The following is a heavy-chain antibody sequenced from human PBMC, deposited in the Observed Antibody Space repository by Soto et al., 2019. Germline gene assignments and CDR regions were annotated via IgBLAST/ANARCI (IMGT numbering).Heavy chain of an antibody. Sequence: GGSMRHSWAAAGGTFSSYAMTWVRQDPGKGLEWVSGLSDSGDSTYYADSVKGRFTISRDNSMNTLYLQMNTLRAEDTAVYYCAKVSSSWYSGFFDLWGQGTLVTVSS. J-gene: IGHJ4*02. D-gene: IGHD6-13*01. V-gene: IGHV3-23*01. CDR3: AKVSSSWYSGFFDL. CDR2: LSDSGDST. CDR1: GGTFSSYA.